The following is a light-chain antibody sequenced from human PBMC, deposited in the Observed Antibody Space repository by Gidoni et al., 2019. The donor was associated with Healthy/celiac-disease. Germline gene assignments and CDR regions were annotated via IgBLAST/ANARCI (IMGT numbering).Light chain of an antibody. CDR1: QSISSY. V-gene: IGKV1-39*01. J-gene: IGKJ3*01. CDR3: QQSYSTPFT. Sequence: DIQMTQSPSSLSASVGDRVTITCRASQSISSYLNWYQQKPGKAPKLLIYAASSLQSGVPSRFSGSGSGTDFTLTISSLQPEDFATYYCQQSYSTPFTCGPGTQVDIK. CDR2: AAS.